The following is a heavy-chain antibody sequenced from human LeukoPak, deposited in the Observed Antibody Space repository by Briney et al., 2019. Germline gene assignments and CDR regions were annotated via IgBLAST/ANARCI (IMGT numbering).Heavy chain of an antibody. Sequence: MPSETLSLTCTVSGGSMSSSSYYWGWIRQPPGKGLEWVGSIYYSGSTYYNPSLKSRVTISVDTSKNQFSLKLSSVTAADTAVYYCASPLGYCSSTNCYGDYWGQGTLVTVSS. CDR1: GGSMSSSSYY. CDR2: IYYSGST. V-gene: IGHV4-39*01. CDR3: ASPLGYCSSTNCYGDY. D-gene: IGHD2-2*01. J-gene: IGHJ4*02.